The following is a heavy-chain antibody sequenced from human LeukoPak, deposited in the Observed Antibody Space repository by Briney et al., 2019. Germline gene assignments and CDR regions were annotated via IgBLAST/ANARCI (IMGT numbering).Heavy chain of an antibody. Sequence: SETLSLTCAVYGGSFSGYYWSWIRQPPGKGLEWIGEINHRGSTNYNPSLKSRVSISVDTSKNQFSLKLTSVTAADTAVYYCAGKAVAGPYFDYWGQGTLVTVSS. CDR2: INHRGST. D-gene: IGHD6-19*01. V-gene: IGHV4-34*01. J-gene: IGHJ4*02. CDR1: GGSFSGYY. CDR3: AGKAVAGPYFDY.